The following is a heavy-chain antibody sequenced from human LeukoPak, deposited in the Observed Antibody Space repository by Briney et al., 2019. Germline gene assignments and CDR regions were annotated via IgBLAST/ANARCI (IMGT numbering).Heavy chain of an antibody. CDR1: GGSISSHY. J-gene: IGHJ4*02. CDR2: IYYTGST. Sequence: KPSETLSLTSTVSGGSISSHYWSWIRQPPGKGLEWIGYIYYTGSTNYNPSLKSRVTISVDTSKNQFSLKLSSVTAADTAMYYCARTIFGVVGSFHFDYWGQGTLVTVSS. CDR3: ARTIFGVVGSFHFDY. D-gene: IGHD3-3*01. V-gene: IGHV4-59*11.